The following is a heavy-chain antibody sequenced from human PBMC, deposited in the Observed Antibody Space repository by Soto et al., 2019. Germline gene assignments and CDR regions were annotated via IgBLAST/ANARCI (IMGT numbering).Heavy chain of an antibody. CDR1: GFTFSSYA. CDR3: ARDSGYDYYGSGSYYNAFDI. V-gene: IGHV3-30-3*01. J-gene: IGHJ3*02. D-gene: IGHD3-10*01. CDR2: ISYDGSNK. Sequence: GSLRLSCAASGFTFSSYAMHWVRQAPGKGLEWVAVISYDGSNKYYADSVKGRFTISRDNSKNTLYLQMNSLRAEDTAVYYCARDSGYDYYGSGSYYNAFDIWGQGTMVTVSS.